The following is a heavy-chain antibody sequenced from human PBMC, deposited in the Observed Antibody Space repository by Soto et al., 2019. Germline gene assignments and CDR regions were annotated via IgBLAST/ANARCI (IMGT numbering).Heavy chain of an antibody. J-gene: IGHJ4*02. CDR3: AKDMKCGGMTPIHYFDS. D-gene: IGHD2-21*02. CDR1: GFTADDYA. V-gene: IGHV3-9*02. Sequence: EVQLVESGGGLVQPGRSLRLSCVASGFTADDYAMHWVRQAPGKGLEWVSGISSNSDTIDYADSVKGRFTISRDNAKNSLFLQMNSLRPEDTTLYYCAKDMKCGGMTPIHYFDSWGQGTLVTVSS. CDR2: ISSNSDTI.